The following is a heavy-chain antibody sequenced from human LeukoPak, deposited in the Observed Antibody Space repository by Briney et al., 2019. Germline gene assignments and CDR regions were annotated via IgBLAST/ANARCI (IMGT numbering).Heavy chain of an antibody. CDR2: ISFDGTNK. CDR3: ARGRAYTNSVNDRADL. CDR1: GFTYSSYA. J-gene: IGHJ5*02. Sequence: PGRSLRLSCAASGFTYSSYAMHWVRQAPGQGLEWVAAISFDGTNKYYADSVKGRFAISRDNSKNTLSLEMNSLRVEDTAMYYCARGRAYTNSVNDRADLWGQGTLVTVSS. D-gene: IGHD4-11*01. V-gene: IGHV3-30*09.